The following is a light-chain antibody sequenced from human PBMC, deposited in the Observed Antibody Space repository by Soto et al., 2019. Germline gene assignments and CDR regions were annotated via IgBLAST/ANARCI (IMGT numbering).Light chain of an antibody. CDR2: DAS. J-gene: IGKJ4*01. V-gene: IGKV3-11*01. Sequence: EIVLTQSPATLSLSPGERATLSCRASQSLSRFLAWYQQKPGQAPRLLIYDASNRATGVPARSSGSGSGTDFTLTISSLEPEDFAVYYCQQRTNWLTFGGGTKVDI. CDR3: QQRTNWLT. CDR1: QSLSRF.